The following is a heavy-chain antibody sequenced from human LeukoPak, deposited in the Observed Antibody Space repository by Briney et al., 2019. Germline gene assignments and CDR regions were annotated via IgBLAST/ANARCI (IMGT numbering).Heavy chain of an antibody. V-gene: IGHV4-59*01. Sequence: SETLSLTCTVSGGSISSYYWSWIRQPPGKGLEWIGYIYYSGSTNYNPSLKSRVIISVDTSKNQFSLKLSSVTAADTAVYYCARDPAPSSKGYWYFDLWGRGTLVTVSS. CDR2: IYYSGST. CDR3: ARDPAPSSKGYWYFDL. J-gene: IGHJ2*01. CDR1: GGSISSYY. D-gene: IGHD6-13*01.